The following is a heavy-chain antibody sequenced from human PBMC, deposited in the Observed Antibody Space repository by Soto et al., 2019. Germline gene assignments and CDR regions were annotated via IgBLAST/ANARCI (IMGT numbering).Heavy chain of an antibody. Sequence: ASVKVSCKASGYTFTGYYMHWVRQAPGQGLEWMGWINPNSGGTNYAQKFQGWVTMTRDTSISTAYMELSRLRSDDTAVYYCARDTYGDPWMGVIGFDYWGQGTLVTVSS. D-gene: IGHD4-17*01. CDR2: INPNSGGT. CDR1: GYTFTGYY. V-gene: IGHV1-2*04. CDR3: ARDTYGDPWMGVIGFDY. J-gene: IGHJ4*02.